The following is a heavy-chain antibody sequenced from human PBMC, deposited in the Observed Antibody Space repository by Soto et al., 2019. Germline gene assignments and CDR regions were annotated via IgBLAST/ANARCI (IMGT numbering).Heavy chain of an antibody. D-gene: IGHD2-8*01. Sequence: PSETLSLTCAVYGGSFSGYYWSWIRQPPGKGLEWIGEINHSGSTNYNPSLKSRVTISVDTSKNQFSLKLSSVTAADTAVYYCASVGMCTNGVCYRGDYYYGMDVWGQGTTVTVS. V-gene: IGHV4-34*01. J-gene: IGHJ6*02. CDR1: GGSFSGYY. CDR3: ASVGMCTNGVCYRGDYYYGMDV. CDR2: INHSGST.